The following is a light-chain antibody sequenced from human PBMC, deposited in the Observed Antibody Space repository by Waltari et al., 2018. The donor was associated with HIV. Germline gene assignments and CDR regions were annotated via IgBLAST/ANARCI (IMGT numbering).Light chain of an antibody. Sequence: QSVLTQPPSVSEAPRQRVTISCSGSSSNIGNNAVNWYQQLPGKAPKLLIYYNDLLPSGVADPFSGSKSGTSASLAISGLQSEDEADYYCAAWDDSLHGVVFGGGTKLTVL. J-gene: IGLJ3*02. CDR2: YND. V-gene: IGLV1-36*01. CDR3: AAWDDSLHGVV. CDR1: SSNIGNNA.